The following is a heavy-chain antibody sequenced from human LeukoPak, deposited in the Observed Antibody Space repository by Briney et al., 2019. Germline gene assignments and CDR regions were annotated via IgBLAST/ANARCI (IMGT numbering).Heavy chain of an antibody. CDR1: GFTVSNNY. CDR2: IYSGGST. Sequence: GGSLRLSCAASGFTVSNNYMNWVRQAPGKGLEWVSVIYSGGSTYYAGSVRGRFTISRDNSKNTLYLQMNSLRVEDTAVYFCARDEIPLRGFDVWGQGTMVTVSS. J-gene: IGHJ3*01. V-gene: IGHV3-53*01. CDR3: ARDEIPLRGFDV.